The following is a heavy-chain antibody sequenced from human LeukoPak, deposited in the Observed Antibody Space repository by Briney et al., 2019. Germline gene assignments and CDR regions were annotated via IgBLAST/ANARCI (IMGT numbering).Heavy chain of an antibody. D-gene: IGHD6-19*01. CDR3: ARAVAGVWFDP. Sequence: AGSLRLSCAASGFTFSSYSMNWVRQAPGKGLDWVSYISSSSSTIYYADSVKGRFTISRDNAKNSLYLQMNSLRAEDTAVYYCARAVAGVWFDPWGQGTLVTVSS. V-gene: IGHV3-48*04. CDR1: GFTFSSYS. J-gene: IGHJ5*02. CDR2: ISSSSSTI.